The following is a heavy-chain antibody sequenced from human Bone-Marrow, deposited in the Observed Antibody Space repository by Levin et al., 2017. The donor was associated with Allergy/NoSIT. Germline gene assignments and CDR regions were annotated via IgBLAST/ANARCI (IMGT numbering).Heavy chain of an antibody. J-gene: IGHJ4*02. D-gene: IGHD6-13*01. V-gene: IGHV3-23*01. CDR3: ARDVRPARAGTMFDF. Sequence: GGSLRLSCAASGFTFSNYGMSWVRQAPGRGLEWVSTINGGGGNTHYADSVKGRFTISRDNSRNTMYLQLSSLEAGDAAVYYCARDVRPARAGTMFDFGGQGTLVTVSS. CDR2: INGGGGNT. CDR1: GFTFSNYG.